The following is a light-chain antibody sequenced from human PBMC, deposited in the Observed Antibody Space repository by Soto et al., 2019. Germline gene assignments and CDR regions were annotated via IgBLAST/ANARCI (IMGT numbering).Light chain of an antibody. V-gene: IGKV1-9*01. CDR3: QQLNSYPF. CDR1: QGISSY. J-gene: IGKJ4*01. Sequence: DIQLTQSPSFLSASVGDRVTITCRASQGISSYLAWYQQKPGKAPKLLIYAASTLQSGVPSRFSGSGSGTEFTLTISSVQPEDFATYYCQQLNSYPFFGGGTKVEIK. CDR2: AAS.